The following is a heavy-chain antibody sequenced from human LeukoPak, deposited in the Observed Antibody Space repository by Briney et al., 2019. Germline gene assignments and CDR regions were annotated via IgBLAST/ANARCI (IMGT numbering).Heavy chain of an antibody. J-gene: IGHJ4*02. CDR2: IYYSGST. Sequence: SETLSLTCTVSGGSMSSYSWNWIRQPPGKGLEWIGYIYYSGSTNYNPSLKSRVSISVDTSKNQFSLKLNSVTAADTAVYYCARDPAFCGGTCYAQYYFDFWGQGTLVTVSS. D-gene: IGHD2-15*01. CDR3: ARDPAFCGGTCYAQYYFDF. CDR1: GGSMSSYS. V-gene: IGHV4-59*12.